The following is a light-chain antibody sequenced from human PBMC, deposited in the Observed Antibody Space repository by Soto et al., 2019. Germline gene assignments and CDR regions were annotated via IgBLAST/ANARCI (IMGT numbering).Light chain of an antibody. CDR3: PQYYSVTLT. V-gene: IGKV4-1*01. CDR2: WAS. CDR1: QSVFLTSNNKNY. J-gene: IGKJ4*01. Sequence: DSVMTQSSESLVVSLGERATINGKSSQSVFLTSNNKNYLAWYQPKPGQPPKLVIYWASTRESGVRDRFICSGAGADCTRPISSLQAEDVAVYYCPQYYSVTLTFGGGTKV.